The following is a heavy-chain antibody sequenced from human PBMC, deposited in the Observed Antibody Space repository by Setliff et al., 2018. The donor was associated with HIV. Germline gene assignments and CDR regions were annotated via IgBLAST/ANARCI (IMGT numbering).Heavy chain of an antibody. Sequence: SETLSLTCVVSGDSISRSRYYWGWIRQPPGKGLEWIGEVDHSGGTKFNPSLKSRVTISLKTSKNQFSLSLSSVTVADTGLYFCARRAGNYLDYWGQGTLVTVSS. J-gene: IGHJ4*02. CDR3: ARRAGNYLDY. CDR2: VDHSGGT. CDR1: GDSISRSRYY. V-gene: IGHV4-39*07.